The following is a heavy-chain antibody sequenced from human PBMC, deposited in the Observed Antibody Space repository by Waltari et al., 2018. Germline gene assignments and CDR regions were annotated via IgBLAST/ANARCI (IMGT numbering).Heavy chain of an antibody. CDR2: IYYSGSN. CDR1: GGSIRSGGYY. J-gene: IGHJ4*02. Sequence: QVQLQESGPGLVKPSQTLSLTCTVSGGSIRSGGYYWSWIRQHPGKGLEWIGYIYYSGSNYYNPSLKSRVTISVDTSKNQFSLKLSSVTAADTAVYYCARVPGIPYDFWSGTWYYFDYWGQGTLVTVSS. V-gene: IGHV4-31*03. D-gene: IGHD3-3*01. CDR3: ARVPGIPYDFWSGTWYYFDY.